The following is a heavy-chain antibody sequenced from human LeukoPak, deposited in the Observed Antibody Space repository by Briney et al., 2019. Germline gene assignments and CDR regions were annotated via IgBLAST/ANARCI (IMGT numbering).Heavy chain of an antibody. V-gene: IGHV3-30*02. CDR3: AKDRRYYYGSGSYYSSWFDP. CDR2: IRYDGSNK. CDR1: GFTFSSYG. J-gene: IGHJ5*02. Sequence: PGGPLRLSCAASGFTFSSYGMHWVRQAPGKGLEWVAFIRYDGSNKYYADSVKGRFTISRDNSKNTLYLQMNSLRAEDTAVYYCAKDRRYYYGSGSYYSSWFDPWGQGTLVAVSS. D-gene: IGHD3-10*01.